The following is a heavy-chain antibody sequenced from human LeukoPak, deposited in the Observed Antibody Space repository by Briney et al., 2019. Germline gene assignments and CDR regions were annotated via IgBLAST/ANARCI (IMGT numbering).Heavy chain of an antibody. D-gene: IGHD3-22*01. Sequence: GASVKVSCKASGYTFNSYGISWVRQAPGQGLEWMGWISPYNGNTNYAQKFQGRVTMTRDTSTSTVYMELSSLRSEDTAVYYCARGVDSSGYYFDYWGQGTLVTVSS. CDR1: GYTFNSYG. J-gene: IGHJ4*02. V-gene: IGHV1-18*01. CDR3: ARGVDSSGYYFDY. CDR2: ISPYNGNT.